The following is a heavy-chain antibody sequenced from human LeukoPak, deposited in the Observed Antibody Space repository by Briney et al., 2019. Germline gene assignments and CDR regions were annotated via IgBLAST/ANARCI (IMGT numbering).Heavy chain of an antibody. V-gene: IGHV3-7*01. CDR2: IKQDGSEK. CDR3: ARVSSLAVAGFFDY. D-gene: IGHD6-19*01. J-gene: IGHJ4*02. Sequence: GGSLRLSCAASGFTFSSYWMNWVRQAPGKGLGWVANIKQDGSEKYYVDSVKGRFTISRDNAKNSLYLQMNSLRAEDTAVYYCARVSSLAVAGFFDYWGQGILVSVSS. CDR1: GFTFSSYW.